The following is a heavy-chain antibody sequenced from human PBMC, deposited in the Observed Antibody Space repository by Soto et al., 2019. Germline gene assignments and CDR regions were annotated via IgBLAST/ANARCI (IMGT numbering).Heavy chain of an antibody. CDR2: INAGNGNT. J-gene: IGHJ4*02. Sequence: QVQLVQSGAEVKKPGASVKVSCKASGYTFTSYAMHWVRQAPGQRLEWMGWINAGNGNTKYLQKFQGRVTITRDTSASTAYMVLSSLRSEDTAVYYCARDVAAAGLDYWGQGTLVTVSS. D-gene: IGHD6-13*01. CDR1: GYTFTSYA. V-gene: IGHV1-3*01. CDR3: ARDVAAAGLDY.